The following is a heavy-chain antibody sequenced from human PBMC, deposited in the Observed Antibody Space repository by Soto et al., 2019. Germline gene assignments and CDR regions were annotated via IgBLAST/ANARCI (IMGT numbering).Heavy chain of an antibody. V-gene: IGHV3-30*18. Sequence: QVQLVESGGGVVQPGRSLRLACAPSGFTFSSYAMQWVRQAPGKGLEWVGVISSDGSNKYYADSVKGRFTISRDNSKNMLYLQMNSLRAEDTAVYYCAKDAAAAGTLDYWGQGTLVTVSS. J-gene: IGHJ4*02. D-gene: IGHD6-13*01. CDR1: GFTFSSYA. CDR2: ISSDGSNK. CDR3: AKDAAAAGTLDY.